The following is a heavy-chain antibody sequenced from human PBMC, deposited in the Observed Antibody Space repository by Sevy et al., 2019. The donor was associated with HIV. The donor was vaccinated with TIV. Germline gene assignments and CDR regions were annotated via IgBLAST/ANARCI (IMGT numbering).Heavy chain of an antibody. CDR2: ISGSGSST. D-gene: IGHD3-22*01. V-gene: IGHV3-23*01. J-gene: IGHJ4*02. Sequence: GGFLRLSCTTSGFTFRIYAMSWVRQAPGKGLEWVSAISGSGSSTYYADSVKGRFTISRDNSKNTLYLQMNSLRAEDTPVFYWAKEGGSHYDTSGSFDDWGQGTRVTVSS. CDR1: GFTFRIYA. CDR3: AKEGGSHYDTSGSFDD.